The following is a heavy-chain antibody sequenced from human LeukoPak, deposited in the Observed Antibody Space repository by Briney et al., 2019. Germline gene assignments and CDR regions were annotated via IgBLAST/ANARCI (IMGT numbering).Heavy chain of an antibody. CDR1: GGTFSSYA. CDR3: ARDHSAFGTTFLLSY. D-gene: IGHD3-3*02. Sequence: GCSVKVSCKASGGTFSSYAISWVRQAPGQGLEWMGGIIPIFGTANYAQKFQGRVTITADESTSTAYMELSSLRSEDTAVYYCARDHSAFGTTFLLSYWGQGTLVTVSS. V-gene: IGHV1-69*01. CDR2: IIPIFGTA. J-gene: IGHJ4*02.